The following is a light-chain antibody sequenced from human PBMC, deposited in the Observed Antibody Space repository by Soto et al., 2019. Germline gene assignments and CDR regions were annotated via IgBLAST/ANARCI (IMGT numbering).Light chain of an antibody. Sequence: QSALTQPPSASGSPGQSVTISCTGTSSDVGFYNYVSWFQQHPGKAPKLIIYEVNKRPSGVPDRFSGSESGNTASLTVSGLQAEDEADYYCSSYADINNLIFGGGTKVTVL. CDR1: SSDVGFYNY. J-gene: IGLJ2*01. CDR2: EVN. V-gene: IGLV2-8*01. CDR3: SSYADINNLI.